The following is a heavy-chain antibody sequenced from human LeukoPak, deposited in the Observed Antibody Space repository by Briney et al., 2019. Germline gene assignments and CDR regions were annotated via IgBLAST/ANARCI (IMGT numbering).Heavy chain of an antibody. D-gene: IGHD5-24*01. CDR2: IYYSGST. V-gene: IGHV4-59*01. CDR1: GVSISSYY. Sequence: SETLCLTCTVSGVSISSYYLSWIRQPPGKGLEWIGYIYYSGSTNYYPSLKSRSIISADTYKNQFTLKPSTVTAADTAVCYFVREGDGYNHYFDYRGQGTLVTVSS. CDR3: VREGDGYNHYFDY. J-gene: IGHJ4*02.